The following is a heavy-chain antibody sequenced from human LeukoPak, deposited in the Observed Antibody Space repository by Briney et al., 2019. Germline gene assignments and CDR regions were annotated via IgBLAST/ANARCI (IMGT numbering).Heavy chain of an antibody. CDR1: GFTFSSYS. D-gene: IGHD3-9*01. CDR3: ARKGNYDILTGPNGMDV. Sequence: KPGGSLRLSCAASGFTFSSYSMNWVRQAPGKGLEWVSSISSSSSYIYYADSVKGRFTISRDNAKNSLYLQMNSLRAEDTAVYYCARKGNYDILTGPNGMDVWGQGTTVTVSS. CDR2: ISSSSSYI. J-gene: IGHJ6*02. V-gene: IGHV3-21*01.